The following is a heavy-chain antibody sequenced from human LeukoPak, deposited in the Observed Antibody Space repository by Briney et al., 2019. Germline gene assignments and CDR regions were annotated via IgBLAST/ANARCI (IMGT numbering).Heavy chain of an antibody. V-gene: IGHV1-8*01. Sequence: ASVKVSCKASGYTFSSYDINWVRQATGQGLEWMGWMNPSTGNTGYTQKFQGRVTMTRDTSTSTAYMELSSLKSEDTAVYYCARLSETPAFYPGGRYLYLAYWGQGAQVTVSS. D-gene: IGHD2-8*02. J-gene: IGHJ4*02. CDR3: ARLSETPAFYPGGRYLYLAY. CDR2: MNPSTGNT. CDR1: GYTFSSYD.